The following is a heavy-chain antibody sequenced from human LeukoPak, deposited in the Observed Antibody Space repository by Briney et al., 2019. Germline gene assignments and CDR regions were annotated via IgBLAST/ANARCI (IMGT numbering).Heavy chain of an antibody. J-gene: IGHJ4*02. CDR2: ISGSGGNT. D-gene: IGHD6-19*01. V-gene: IGHV3-23*01. CDR1: GFTFSSYA. Sequence: GGSLRLSCAASGFTFSSYAMSRVRQAPGKGLEWVSAISGSGGNTYYADSVKGRFTISRDNSKNTLYLQMDSLRAEDTAVYYCATQEGYDSGWYYFDYWGQGTLVTVSS. CDR3: ATQEGYDSGWYYFDY.